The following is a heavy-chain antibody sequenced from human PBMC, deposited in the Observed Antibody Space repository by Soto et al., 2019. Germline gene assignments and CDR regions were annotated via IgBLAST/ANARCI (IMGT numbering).Heavy chain of an antibody. D-gene: IGHD6-13*01. V-gene: IGHV3-48*03. CDR3: ARDQRGSSPTLDAFDI. Sequence: EVQLVESGGGLVQPGGSLRLSCAASGFTFSSYEMNWVRQAPGKGLEWVSYISSSGSTIYYADSVKGRFTISRDNAKNSLYLQMNSLRAEDTAVYYCARDQRGSSPTLDAFDIWGQGTMVIVSS. CDR1: GFTFSSYE. CDR2: ISSSGSTI. J-gene: IGHJ3*02.